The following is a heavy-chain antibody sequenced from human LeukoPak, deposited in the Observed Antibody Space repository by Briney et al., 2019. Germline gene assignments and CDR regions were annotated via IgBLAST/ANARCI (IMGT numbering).Heavy chain of an antibody. CDR1: GGSISSSSYY. CDR2: IYYSGST. CDR3: ARGGYCSGGSCYSNWFDP. V-gene: IGHV4-39*07. Sequence: SETLSLTCTVSGGSISSSSYYWGWLRQPPGKGLEWIGSIYYSGSTYYNPSLKSRVTISVDTSKNQFSLKLSSVTAADTAVYYCARGGYCSGGSCYSNWFDPWGQGTLVTVSS. D-gene: IGHD2-15*01. J-gene: IGHJ5*02.